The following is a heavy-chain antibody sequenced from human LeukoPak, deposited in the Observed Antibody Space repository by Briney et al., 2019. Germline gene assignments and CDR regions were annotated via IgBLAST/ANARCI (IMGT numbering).Heavy chain of an antibody. D-gene: IGHD6-6*01. J-gene: IGHJ4*02. CDR3: AREGGVARPGLDY. CDR1: GGSISNHY. CDR2: IYSSGST. Sequence: PSETLALTWSVSGGSISNHYWSWIRQAPGKTLEYIGNIYSSGSTYYNPSLKSRLTISLDTSQNQFSLRLTSVGAADTAVYYCAREGGVARPGLDYWGQGTLVAVSS. V-gene: IGHV4-59*11.